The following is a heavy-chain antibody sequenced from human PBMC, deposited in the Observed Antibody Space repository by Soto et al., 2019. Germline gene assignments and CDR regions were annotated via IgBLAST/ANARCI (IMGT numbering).Heavy chain of an antibody. V-gene: IGHV4-31*03. CDR3: VRDRAMDSSGHWFDT. CDR1: GRSVSSGGYY. D-gene: IGHD3-22*01. Sequence: QVQLQESGPGLVKPSQTLSLTCTVSGRSVSSGGYYWTWIRQHPGRGLEWIGYIYHIGSPYYNPSLESRVTISLDTSKHQFSLNLTSVTAADTAIYYCVRDRAMDSSGHWFDTWGQGTLVSVSS. CDR2: IYHIGSP. J-gene: IGHJ5*02.